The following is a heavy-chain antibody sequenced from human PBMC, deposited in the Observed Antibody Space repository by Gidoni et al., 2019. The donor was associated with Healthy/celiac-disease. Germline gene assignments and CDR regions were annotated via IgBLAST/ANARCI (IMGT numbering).Heavy chain of an antibody. CDR1: GGTFSSYA. V-gene: IGHV1-69*01. CDR2: IIPIFGTA. Sequence: QVQLVQSGAEVKKPGSSVKVSCQASGGTFSSYAISWVRQAPGQGLEWMGGIIPIFGTANYAQKFQGRVTITADESTSTAYMELSSLRSEDTAVYYCARAVRDDFWSGYPFDYWGQGTLVTVSS. CDR3: ARAVRDDFWSGYPFDY. J-gene: IGHJ4*02. D-gene: IGHD3-3*01.